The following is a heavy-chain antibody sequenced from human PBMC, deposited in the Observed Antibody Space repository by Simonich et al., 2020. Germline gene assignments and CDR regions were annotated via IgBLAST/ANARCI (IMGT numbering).Heavy chain of an antibody. Sequence: QVQLVQSGAEVKKPGASVKVSCKASGYTFTSYDINWVRQATGQGLEWIGWMNPNSGKTGDAQKFQGRVTITRNTSISTAYMELSSLRSEDTAVYYCARARYCSSTSCYNWFDPWGQGTLVTVSS. CDR1: GYTFTSYD. V-gene: IGHV1-8*03. CDR2: MNPNSGKT. D-gene: IGHD2-2*01. CDR3: ARARYCSSTSCYNWFDP. J-gene: IGHJ5*02.